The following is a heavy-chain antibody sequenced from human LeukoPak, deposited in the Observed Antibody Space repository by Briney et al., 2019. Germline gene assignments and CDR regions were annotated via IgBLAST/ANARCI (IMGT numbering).Heavy chain of an antibody. CDR1: GGSISSYY. V-gene: IGHV4-4*07. CDR2: IYTSGST. J-gene: IGHJ4*02. Sequence: SETLSLTCTVSGGSISSYYWGWIRQPAGKGLEWIGRIYTSGSTNYNPSLKSRVTMSVDTSKNQFSLQLNSVTPEDTAVYYCARGMGTAYDYWGQGTLVTVSS. D-gene: IGHD1/OR15-1a*01. CDR3: ARGMGTAYDY.